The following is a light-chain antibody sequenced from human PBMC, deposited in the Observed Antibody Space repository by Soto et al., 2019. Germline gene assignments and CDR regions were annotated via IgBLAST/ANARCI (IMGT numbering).Light chain of an antibody. CDR1: QSVSSRY. V-gene: IGKV3-20*01. CDR2: GAS. CDR3: HHYGSPPRT. J-gene: IGKJ1*01. Sequence: EIVLTQSPGTLSLSPGERATLSCRGSQSVSSRYLAWYQQKPGQAPRLLIYGASSRATGIPDRFSDSGSGTDFTLTISRLEPEDFAFYYCHHYGSPPRTFGQGTNVEIK.